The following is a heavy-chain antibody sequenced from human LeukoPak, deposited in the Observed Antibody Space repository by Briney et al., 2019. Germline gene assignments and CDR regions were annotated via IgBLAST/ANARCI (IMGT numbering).Heavy chain of an antibody. CDR2: IWYDGSNK. D-gene: IGHD2-21*02. CDR1: GFTFSSYA. V-gene: IGHV3-33*08. CDR3: AREGRCGGDCYYDY. J-gene: IGHJ4*02. Sequence: PGGSLRLSCAASGFTFSSYAMTWVRQAPGKGLEWVAVIWYDGSNKYYADSVKGRFTTSRDNSKNTLYLQMNSLRAEDTAVYYCAREGRCGGDCYYDYWGQGTLVTVSS.